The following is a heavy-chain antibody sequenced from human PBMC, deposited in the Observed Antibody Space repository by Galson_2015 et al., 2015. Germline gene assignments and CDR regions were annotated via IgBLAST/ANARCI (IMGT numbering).Heavy chain of an antibody. D-gene: IGHD2-2*01. CDR1: GGSVRSGSYY. Sequence: TLSLTCTVSGGSVRSGSYYWSWIRQPPGKGLEWIGYIYYSGSTNYNPSLKSRVTISVDTSKNQFSLKLSSVTAADTAVYYCARDPALDWYFDLWGRGTLVTVSS. CDR3: ARDPALDWYFDL. CDR2: IYYSGST. J-gene: IGHJ2*01. V-gene: IGHV4-61*01.